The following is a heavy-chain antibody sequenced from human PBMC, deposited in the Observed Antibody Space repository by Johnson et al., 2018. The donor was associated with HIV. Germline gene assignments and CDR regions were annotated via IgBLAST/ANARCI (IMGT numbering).Heavy chain of an antibody. D-gene: IGHD5-18*01. J-gene: IGHJ3*01. CDR1: GFTFSSYA. CDR3: AKVGGYSYGES. CDR2: ISYDGSNK. V-gene: IGHV3-30-3*01. Sequence: QVQLVESGGGVVQPGRSPRLSCAASGFTFSSYAMHWVRQAPGKGLEWVAVISYDGSNKYYADSVKGRFTISRDNSKNTLYLQMNSLRAEDTAVYYCAKVGGYSYGESWGQGTMVTVSS.